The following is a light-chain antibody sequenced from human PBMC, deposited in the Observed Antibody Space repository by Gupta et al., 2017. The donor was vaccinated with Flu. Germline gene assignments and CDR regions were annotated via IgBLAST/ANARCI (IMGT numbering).Light chain of an antibody. CDR1: QSLFDSDDGNTY. Sequence: DIVLTQTPLSLPVTPGEPASISCRSSQSLFDSDDGNTYLDWYLQKPGQSPQLLIYTVSSRASGVADRFSGSGSGTDFTLRISRVAAEDVGIYYCMQRLDFPWTFGQGTKVDIK. CDR2: TVS. V-gene: IGKV2-40*01. J-gene: IGKJ1*01. CDR3: MQRLDFPWT.